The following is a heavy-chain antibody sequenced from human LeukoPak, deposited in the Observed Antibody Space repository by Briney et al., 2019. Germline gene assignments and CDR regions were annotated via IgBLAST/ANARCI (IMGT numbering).Heavy chain of an antibody. Sequence: SETLSLTCTVSGYSISSGYYWGWIRQPPGQGLEWIGSIYHSGSTYYNPSLKSRVTISVETSKNQFSLNLSSVTAADTAVYYCARGRLARSPYFDYWGQGTLVTVSS. CDR1: GYSISSGYY. CDR2: IYHSGST. D-gene: IGHD6-19*01. V-gene: IGHV4-38-2*02. CDR3: ARGRLARSPYFDY. J-gene: IGHJ4*02.